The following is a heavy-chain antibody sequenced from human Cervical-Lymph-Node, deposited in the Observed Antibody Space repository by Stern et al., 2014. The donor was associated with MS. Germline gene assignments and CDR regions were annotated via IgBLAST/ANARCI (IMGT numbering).Heavy chain of an antibody. Sequence: VQLVQSGAEVKKPGESLKISCKLSGYSFTIYYIAWVRQMPGKGLEWMGVIYPYYSDTTYSPSFQGQVTISADKAITTACRQWSSLRASDTAMYYCARHVQGFDYWGQGTLVTVSS. CDR3: ARHVQGFDY. CDR2: IYPYYSDT. J-gene: IGHJ4*02. V-gene: IGHV5-51*01. CDR1: GYSFTIYY.